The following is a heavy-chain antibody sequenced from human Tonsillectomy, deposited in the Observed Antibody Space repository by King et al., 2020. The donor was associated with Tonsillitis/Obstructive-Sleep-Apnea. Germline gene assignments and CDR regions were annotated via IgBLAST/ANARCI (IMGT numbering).Heavy chain of an antibody. CDR2: INPNSGGT. D-gene: IGHD1-7*01. V-gene: IGHV1-2*02. J-gene: IGHJ4*02. CDR1: GYTFTGYY. CDR3: ARGPRELELRGFDY. Sequence: VQLVESGAEVKKPGASVKVSCKASGYTFTGYYMHWVRQAPGQGLEWMGWINPNSGGTNYAQKLQGRVTMTRDTSISTAYMELSRLRSDDTAVYYCARGPRELELRGFDYWGQGTLVTVSS.